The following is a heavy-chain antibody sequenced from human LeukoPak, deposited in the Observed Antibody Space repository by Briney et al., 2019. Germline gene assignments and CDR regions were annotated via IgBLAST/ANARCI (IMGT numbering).Heavy chain of an antibody. CDR1: GGSISTSSYY. CDR3: ARDKLMYGSGSYSN. CDR2: IYYSGST. Sequence: SETLSLTCTVSGGSISTSSYYWGWVRQPPGKGLEWIGYIYYSGSTNYNPSLKSRVTISVDTSKNQFSLKLSSVTAADTAVYYCARDKLMYGSGSYSNWGQGTLVTVSS. J-gene: IGHJ4*02. D-gene: IGHD3-10*01. V-gene: IGHV4-61*01.